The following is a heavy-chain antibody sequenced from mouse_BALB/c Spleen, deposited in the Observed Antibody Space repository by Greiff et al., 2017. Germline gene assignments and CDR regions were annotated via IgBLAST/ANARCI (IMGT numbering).Heavy chain of an antibody. J-gene: IGHJ4*01. Sequence: EVQLQQSGPELVKPGASVKISCKASGYSFTGYYMHWVKQSHVKSLEWIGRINPYNGATSYNQNFKDKASLTVDKSSSTAYMELHSLTSEDSAVYYCARGTDGYYYYAMDYWGQGTSVTVSS. D-gene: IGHD2-3*01. CDR3: ARGTDGYYYYAMDY. CDR2: INPYNGAT. CDR1: GYSFTGYY. V-gene: IGHV1-31*01.